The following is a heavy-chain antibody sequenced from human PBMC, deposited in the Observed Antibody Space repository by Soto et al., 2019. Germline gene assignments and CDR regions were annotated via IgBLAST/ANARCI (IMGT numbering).Heavy chain of an antibody. CDR1: GFTFSSYA. CDR3: ARQWVGSPPDGFDS. V-gene: IGHV3-30*09. J-gene: IGHJ3*02. Sequence: PGGSLRLSCAASGFTFSSYAIHWVRQAPGKGLEWVALISFDGSNTYYADSVKGRFAISRDNSKNTLSLQMNSLGAADTAVYYCARQWVGSPPDGFDSWGQGTMVTVSS. CDR2: ISFDGSNT. D-gene: IGHD1-26*01.